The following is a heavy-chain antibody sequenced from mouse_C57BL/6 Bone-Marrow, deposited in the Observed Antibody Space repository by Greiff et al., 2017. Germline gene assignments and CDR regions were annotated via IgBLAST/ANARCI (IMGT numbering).Heavy chain of an antibody. Sequence: QVQLQQSGAELARPGASVKLSCKASGYTFTSYGISWVKQRTGQGLEWIGEIYPRSGNTYYNEKFKGKATLTADKSSSTAYMELRSLTSEDAAVYFCARGGLKRAMDYWGQGTSVTVSS. J-gene: IGHJ4*01. D-gene: IGHD3-1*01. CDR1: GYTFTSYG. CDR3: ARGGLKRAMDY. CDR2: IYPRSGNT. V-gene: IGHV1-81*01.